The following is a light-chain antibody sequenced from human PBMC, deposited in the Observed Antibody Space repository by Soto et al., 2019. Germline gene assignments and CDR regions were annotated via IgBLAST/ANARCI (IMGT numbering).Light chain of an antibody. Sequence: QLVLTQSPSASASLGASVKLTCTLSSGHSSYDIAWHQKQPGKGPRYLMDLNNDGSHTKGDGIPDRFSGSSSGADRYLIISSLQSGDEADYYCQTWGTGFQFFGGGTKLTVL. CDR3: QTWGTGFQF. V-gene: IGLV4-69*01. J-gene: IGLJ2*01. CDR1: SGHSSYD. CDR2: LNNDGSH.